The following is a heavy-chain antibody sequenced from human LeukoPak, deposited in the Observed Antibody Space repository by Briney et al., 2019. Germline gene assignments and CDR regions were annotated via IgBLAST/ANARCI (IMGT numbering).Heavy chain of an antibody. D-gene: IGHD3-9*01. Sequence: PGGSLRLSCAASGFTFSSHAMSWVRQAPGKGLEWVSGISPSGSISYYADSVKGRFTISRDNSKNTVSLQMNSLRAEDTALYYCAKDLDWGAFDAWGQGTLVTVSS. V-gene: IGHV3-23*01. CDR2: ISPSGSIS. CDR3: AKDLDWGAFDA. CDR1: GFTFSSHA. J-gene: IGHJ5*02.